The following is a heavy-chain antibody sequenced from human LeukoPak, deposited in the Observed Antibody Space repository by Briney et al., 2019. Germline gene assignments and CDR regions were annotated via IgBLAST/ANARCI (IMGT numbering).Heavy chain of an antibody. CDR3: ARKVPNDSSGYYYRGQFDP. CDR2: INPNSGGT. J-gene: IGHJ5*02. CDR1: GYTFTGYY. D-gene: IGHD3-22*01. V-gene: IGHV1-2*02. Sequence: ASVKVSCKASGYTFTGYYMHWVRQAPGQGLEWMGWINPNSGGTNYAQKFQGRVTMTRDTSISTAYMELSRLRSDDTAVYYCARKVPNDSSGYYYRGQFDPWGQGTLVTVSS.